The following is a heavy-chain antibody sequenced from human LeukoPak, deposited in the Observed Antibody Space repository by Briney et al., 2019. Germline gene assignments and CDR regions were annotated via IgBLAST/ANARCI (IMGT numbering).Heavy chain of an antibody. V-gene: IGHV4-61*01. CDR2: IYYSGST. J-gene: IGHJ4*02. Sequence: SETLSLTCTVSGYSISSAYYWGWIRQPPGKGLEWIGYIYYSGSTNYNPSLKSRVTISVDTSKNQFSLKLSSVTAADTAVYYCARGDDNVLLWFGESRGYYFDYWGQGTLVTVSS. CDR1: GYSISSAYY. CDR3: ARGDDNVLLWFGESRGYYFDY. D-gene: IGHD3-10*01.